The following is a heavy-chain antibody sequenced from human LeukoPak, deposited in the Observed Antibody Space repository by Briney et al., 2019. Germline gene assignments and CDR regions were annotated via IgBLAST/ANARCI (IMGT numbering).Heavy chain of an antibody. CDR3: VRDSGEIPNTYYYDSSGYLHY. Sequence: GGSLRLSCAASGFTFNTYGMHWVRQAPGKGLEWVAVIWYDGSNKYYADSVRGRFTISRDNSKNTLYLQMNSLRAEDTAVYFCVRDSGEIPNTYYYDSSGYLHYWGPGTLVAVSS. D-gene: IGHD3-22*01. J-gene: IGHJ4*02. CDR2: IWYDGSNK. CDR1: GFTFNTYG. V-gene: IGHV3-33*01.